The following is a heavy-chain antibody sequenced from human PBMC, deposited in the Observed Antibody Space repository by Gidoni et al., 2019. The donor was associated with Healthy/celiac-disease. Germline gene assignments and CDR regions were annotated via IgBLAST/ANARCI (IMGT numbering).Heavy chain of an antibody. CDR1: GGTFGGYA. CDR2: IIPIFGTA. J-gene: IGHJ5*02. CDR3: ARDPRDGYNYGWFDP. D-gene: IGHD5-12*01. V-gene: IGHV1-69*01. Sequence: QVQLVQSGSEVKKPGSSVKVSCKASGGTFGGYAIIWVSTAPEQGLEWMGGIIPIFGTANYAQKCKGRVTITADESTSTAYMELSSLRSEDTAVYYCARDPRDGYNYGWFDPWGQGTLVTVSS.